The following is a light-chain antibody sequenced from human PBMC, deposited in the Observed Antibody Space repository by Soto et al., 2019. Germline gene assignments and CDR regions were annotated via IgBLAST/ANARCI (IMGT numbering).Light chain of an antibody. CDR3: QQLNSYPPLT. CDR1: QGISSY. Sequence: DIQLTQSPSFLSASVGDRVTITCRASQGISSYLAWYQQKPGKAPKLLIYAASTLQSGVPSRFRGSGSVTEFTLTISSLQPEDFATYYCQQLNSYPPLTFGPGTKVDIK. V-gene: IGKV1-9*01. CDR2: AAS. J-gene: IGKJ3*01.